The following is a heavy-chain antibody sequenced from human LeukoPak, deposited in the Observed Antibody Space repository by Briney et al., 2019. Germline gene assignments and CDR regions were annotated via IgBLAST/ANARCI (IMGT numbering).Heavy chain of an antibody. V-gene: IGHV5-51*01. CDR3: ARQSCSSTSCYVGGYYYYGMDV. CDR2: IYPGDSDT. J-gene: IGHJ6*04. Sequence: GESLKISCKGSGYSFTSYWIGWVRQMPGKGPEWMGIIYPGDSDTRYSPSFQGQVTISADKSISTAYLQWSSLKASDTAMYYCARQSCSSTSCYVGGYYYYGMDVWGKGTTVTVSS. CDR1: GYSFTSYW. D-gene: IGHD2-2*01.